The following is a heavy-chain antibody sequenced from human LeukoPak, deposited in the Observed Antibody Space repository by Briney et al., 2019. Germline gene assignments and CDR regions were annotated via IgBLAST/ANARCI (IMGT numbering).Heavy chain of an antibody. CDR2: IYVSGST. CDR1: GGSISSGSYY. CDR3: ARLGVVIFRYYYMDV. Sequence: PSQTLSLTCTVSGGSISSGSYYWSWIRQPAGKGLEWIGRIYVSGSTNYNPSLKSRVTISIDTSKNQFSLKLNSVTAADTAVYYCARLGVVIFRYYYMDVWGKGTTVTVSS. V-gene: IGHV4-61*02. J-gene: IGHJ6*03. D-gene: IGHD3-22*01.